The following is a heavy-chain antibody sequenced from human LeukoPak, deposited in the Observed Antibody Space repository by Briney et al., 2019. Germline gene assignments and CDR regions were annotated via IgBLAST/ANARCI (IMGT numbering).Heavy chain of an antibody. CDR1: GFTFSSYA. Sequence: GGSLRLSRAASGFTFSSYAMSWVRQAPGKGLEWVSAISGSGGSTYYADSVKGRFTISRDNSKNTLYLQMNSLRAEDTAVYYCAKQQHIVVVTAIRDNPRYYYYGMDVWGQGTTVTVSS. CDR3: AKQQHIVVVTAIRDNPRYYYYGMDV. D-gene: IGHD2-21*02. CDR2: ISGSGGST. V-gene: IGHV3-23*01. J-gene: IGHJ6*02.